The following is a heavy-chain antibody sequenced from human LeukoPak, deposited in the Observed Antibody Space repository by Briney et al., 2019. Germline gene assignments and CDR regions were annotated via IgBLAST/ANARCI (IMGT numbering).Heavy chain of an antibody. J-gene: IGHJ4*02. V-gene: IGHV3-23*01. D-gene: IGHD3-22*01. CDR3: AKRGVVIRVILVGFHKEAYYFDS. CDR2: ISGSGGGT. CDR1: GISLSNYG. Sequence: GGPLRLSCAVSGISLSNYGMSWVRQAPGKGLEWVAGISGSGGGTNYADSVKGRFTISRDNPKNTLYLQMNRLRAEDTAVYFCAKRGVVIRVILVGFHKEAYYFDSWSQGALVTVSS.